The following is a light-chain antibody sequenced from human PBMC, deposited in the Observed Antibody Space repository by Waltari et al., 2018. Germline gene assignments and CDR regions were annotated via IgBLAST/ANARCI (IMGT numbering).Light chain of an antibody. V-gene: IGKV3-20*01. CDR1: QSVGRS. J-gene: IGKJ1*01. CDR2: NIF. CDR3: QHYVRLPAT. Sequence: EIVLTQSPGTLSLSPGETATLSCRASQSVGRSLAWYQQKPGQAPRLLIYNIFNRATGIPDRLSGSGSGTDFTLTISRLGPEDFVVYYCQHYVRLPATFGQGTKVEIK.